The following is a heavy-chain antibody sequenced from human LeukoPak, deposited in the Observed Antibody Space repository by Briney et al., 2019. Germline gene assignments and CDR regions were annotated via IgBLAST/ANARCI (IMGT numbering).Heavy chain of an antibody. J-gene: IGHJ4*02. CDR1: GFTFSSYA. V-gene: IGHV3-23*01. Sequence: GGSPRLSCAAPGFTFSSYAMSWVRQAPGKGLEWVSAISGSGGSTYYADSVKGRFTISRDNSKNTLYLQMNSLRAEDTAVYYCAKVSGWTFDYWGQGTLVTVSS. CDR3: AKVSGWTFDY. CDR2: ISGSGGST. D-gene: IGHD6-19*01.